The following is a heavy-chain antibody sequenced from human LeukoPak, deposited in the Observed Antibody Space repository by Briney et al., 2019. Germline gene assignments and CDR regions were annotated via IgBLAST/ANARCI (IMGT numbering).Heavy chain of an antibody. CDR3: AGVGYSSGGSCYPPDMYFDY. V-gene: IGHV1-69*05. CDR2: IIPIFGTA. D-gene: IGHD2-15*01. J-gene: IGHJ4*02. Sequence: ASVKVSCKASGGTFSSYAISWVRQAPGQGLEWMGGIIPIFGTANYAQKFQGRVTITTDESTSTAYMELSSLRSEDTAVYYCAGVGYSSGGSCYPPDMYFDYWGQGTLVTVSS. CDR1: GGTFSSYA.